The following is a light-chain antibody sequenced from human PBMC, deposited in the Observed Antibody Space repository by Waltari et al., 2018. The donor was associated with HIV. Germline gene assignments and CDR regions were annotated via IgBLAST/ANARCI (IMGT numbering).Light chain of an antibody. CDR2: GAS. CDR1: QSVSSNY. V-gene: IGKV3-20*01. J-gene: IGKJ3*01. CDR3: QQYGTSLFT. Sequence: EIVLTQSPGTLSVSPGERVTLSCRASQSVSSNYLAWYQQKPGQAPRPLIYGASYRATDIPDRFSGSGSGTDFTLTISRLEPEDFAVYYCQQYGTSLFTFGPGTKVDIK.